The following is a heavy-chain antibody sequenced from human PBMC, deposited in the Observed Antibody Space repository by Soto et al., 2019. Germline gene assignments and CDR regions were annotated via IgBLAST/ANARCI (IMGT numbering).Heavy chain of an antibody. Sequence: QTLSLTFAIPGDSVSSNSAVWSWVRQSPSRGLEWLGRTYYRSKWYYEYAVSVRGRITINPDTSKNQYSLQLNSVTPEDTAVYFCARGEQYSGRIFDYWGQGTLVTVSS. CDR3: ARGEQYSGRIFDY. CDR2: TYYRSKWYY. J-gene: IGHJ4*01. CDR1: GDSVSSNSAV. D-gene: IGHD1-26*01. V-gene: IGHV6-1*01.